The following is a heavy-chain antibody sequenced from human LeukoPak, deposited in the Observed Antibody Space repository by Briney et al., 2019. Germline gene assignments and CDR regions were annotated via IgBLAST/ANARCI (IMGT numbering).Heavy chain of an antibody. CDR3: ARDRAMGATRGELDY. D-gene: IGHD1-26*01. CDR2: ISSASDYI. CDR1: GFTFSKYS. Sequence: KSGGSLRLSCVGSGFTFSKYSMNWVRQAPGKGLEWVSAISSASDYIYQADSVKGRFTISRDNAEKSLFLQMNSLRPEDTAVYYCARDRAMGATRGELDYWGQGTLVAVS. J-gene: IGHJ4*02. V-gene: IGHV3-21*01.